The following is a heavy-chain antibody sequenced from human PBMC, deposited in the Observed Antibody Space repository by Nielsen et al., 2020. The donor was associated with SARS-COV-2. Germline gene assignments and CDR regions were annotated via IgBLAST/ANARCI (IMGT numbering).Heavy chain of an antibody. V-gene: IGHV3-30*03. CDR2: ISYDGVNI. CDR3: ARDGGRRTMFGVNHRVRKDAFDI. J-gene: IGHJ3*02. CDR1: GFTFKNYG. Sequence: GGSLRLSCAASGFTFKNYGMHWVRQAPGKGLEWVAVISYDGVNIFYGDSVKGRFTISRDNSKSTVYLQMNSLRVEDTAVYYCARDGGRRTMFGVNHRVRKDAFDIWGQGTMVTVSS. D-gene: IGHD3-3*01.